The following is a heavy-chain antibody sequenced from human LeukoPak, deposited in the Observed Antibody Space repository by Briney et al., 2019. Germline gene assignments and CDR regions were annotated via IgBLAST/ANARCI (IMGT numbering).Heavy chain of an antibody. D-gene: IGHD5-18*01. J-gene: IGHJ4*02. Sequence: HPGRSLRLSCAASGFTFSSYGMHWVRQAPGKGLEWVAVISYDGSNKYYADSVKGRFTISRDNSKNTLYLQMNSLRAEDTAVYYCAKGLNSYGYFFDYWGQGTLVTVSS. CDR1: GFTFSSYG. CDR3: AKGLNSYGYFFDY. V-gene: IGHV3-30*18. CDR2: ISYDGSNK.